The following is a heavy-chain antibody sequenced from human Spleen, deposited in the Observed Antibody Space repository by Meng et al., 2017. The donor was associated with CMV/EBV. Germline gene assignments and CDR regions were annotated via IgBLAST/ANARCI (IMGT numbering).Heavy chain of an antibody. J-gene: IGHJ4*02. CDR1: GFTFSSYA. CDR2: IYSGGSST. D-gene: IGHD1-14*01. CDR3: AGYIPGINAFDY. V-gene: IGHV3-23*03. Sequence: GESLKISCAASGFTFSSYAMSWVRQAPGKGLEWVSVIYSGGSSTYYADSVKGRFTISRDNSKNTLYLQMNSLRAEDTAVYYCAGYIPGINAFDYWGLGTLVTVSS.